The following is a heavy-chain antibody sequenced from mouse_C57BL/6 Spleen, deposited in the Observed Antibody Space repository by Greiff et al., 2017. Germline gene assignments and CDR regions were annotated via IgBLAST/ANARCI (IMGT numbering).Heavy chain of an antibody. CDR1: GFTFSNYW. J-gene: IGHJ1*03. Sequence: EVKVEESGGGLVQPGGSMKLSCVASGFTFSNYWMNWVRQSPEKGLEWVAQIRLKSDNYATHYAESVKGRFTISRDDSKSSVYLQMNNLRAEDTGIYYCTAPHYYGSSWYFDVWGTGTTVTVSS. CDR2: IRLKSDNYAT. CDR3: TAPHYYGSSWYFDV. D-gene: IGHD1-1*01. V-gene: IGHV6-3*01.